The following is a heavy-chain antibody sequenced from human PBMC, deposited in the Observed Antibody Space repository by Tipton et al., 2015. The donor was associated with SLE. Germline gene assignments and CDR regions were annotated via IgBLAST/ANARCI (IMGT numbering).Heavy chain of an antibody. J-gene: IGHJ2*01. Sequence: SLRLSCAASGFTFGNYAMSWVRQAPGKGLEWVSSISGNGDSSYYADSVKGRFIITRDNSENMVYLQLNSLRVEDTAIYYCAKVIYSGIQNWYFDVWGRGTLVTVSS. V-gene: IGHV3-23*01. D-gene: IGHD1-26*01. CDR1: GFTFGNYA. CDR3: AKVIYSGIQNWYFDV. CDR2: ISGNGDSS.